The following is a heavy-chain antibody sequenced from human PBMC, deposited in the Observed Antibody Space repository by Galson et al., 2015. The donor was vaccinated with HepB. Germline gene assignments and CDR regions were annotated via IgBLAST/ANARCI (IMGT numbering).Heavy chain of an antibody. V-gene: IGHV3-9*01. CDR3: AKDNGGSSYPYFDY. CDR2: ISWNSGSI. D-gene: IGHD6-6*01. CDR1: GFTFDDSA. J-gene: IGHJ4*02. Sequence: SLRLSCAASGFTFDDSAMHWVRQAPGKGLEWVSGISWNSGSIGYADSVKGRFTISRDNAKNSLYLQMNSLRAEDTALYYCAKDNGGSSYPYFDYWGQGTLVTVSS.